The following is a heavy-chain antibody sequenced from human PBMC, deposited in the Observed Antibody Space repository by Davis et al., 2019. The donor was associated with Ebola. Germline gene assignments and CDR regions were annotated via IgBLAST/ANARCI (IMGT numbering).Heavy chain of an antibody. CDR3: ARGRRLYSSSRFDY. V-gene: IGHV4-34*01. Sequence: SQTLSLTCGVYGGSFSGYYWSWIRQPPGKGLEWIGEINHSGSTNYNPSLKSRVTISVDTSKNQFSLKLSSVTAADTAVYYCARGRRLYSSSRFDYWGQGTLVTVSS. CDR1: GGSFSGYY. J-gene: IGHJ4*02. D-gene: IGHD6-13*01. CDR2: INHSGST.